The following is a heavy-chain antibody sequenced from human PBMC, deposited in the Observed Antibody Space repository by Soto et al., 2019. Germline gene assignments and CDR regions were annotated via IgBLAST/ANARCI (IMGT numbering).Heavy chain of an antibody. CDR3: AKAKVDFCTFDP. CDR1: GFTFDDYA. CDR2: ISWNSGSI. D-gene: IGHD3-3*01. V-gene: IGHV3-9*01. J-gene: IGHJ5*02. Sequence: EVQLVESGGGLVQPGRSLRLSCAASGFTFDDYAMHWVRQAPGKGLEWVSGISWNSGSIGYADSVKGRFTISRDNAKNSLYLQMNSLRAEDTALYYCAKAKVDFCTFDPWGQGTLVTVSS.